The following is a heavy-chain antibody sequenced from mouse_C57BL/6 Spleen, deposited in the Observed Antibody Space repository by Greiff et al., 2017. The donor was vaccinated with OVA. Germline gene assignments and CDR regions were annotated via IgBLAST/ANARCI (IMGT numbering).Heavy chain of an antibody. D-gene: IGHD4-1*01. CDR1: GFTFSDYY. Sequence: EVHLVESEGGLVQPGSSMKLSCTASGFTFSDYYMAWVRQVPEKGLEWVANINYDGSSTYYLDSLKSRFIISRDNAKNILYLQMSSLKSEDTATYYCARDQGTGTRYFDVWGTGTTVTVSS. V-gene: IGHV5-16*01. CDR2: INYDGSST. J-gene: IGHJ1*03. CDR3: ARDQGTGTRYFDV.